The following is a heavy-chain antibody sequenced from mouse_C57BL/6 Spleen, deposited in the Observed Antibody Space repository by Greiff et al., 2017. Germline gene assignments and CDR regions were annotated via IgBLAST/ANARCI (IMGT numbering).Heavy chain of an antibody. J-gene: IGHJ2*01. D-gene: IGHD4-1*01. CDR2: IDPSDSYT. Sequence: QVQLQQPGAELVMPGASVKLSCTASGYTFTSYWMHWVKQRPGQGLEWIGGIDPSDSYTNYNQKIKGKSTLTVDKPSSTTYMQRGRLTAEDSSVYYCARPNWDYFVYWGQGTTLTVSS. CDR1: GYTFTSYW. V-gene: IGHV1-69*01. CDR3: ARPNWDYFVY.